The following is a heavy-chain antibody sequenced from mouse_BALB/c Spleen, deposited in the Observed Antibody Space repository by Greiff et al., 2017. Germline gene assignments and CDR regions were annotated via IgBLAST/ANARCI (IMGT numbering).Heavy chain of an antibody. V-gene: IGHV7-3*02. CDR1: GFTFTDYY. Sequence: DVKLVESGGGLVQPGGSLRLSCATSGFTFTDYYMSWVRQPPGKALEWLGFIRNKANGYTTEYSASVKGRFTISRDNSQSILYLQINTLRAEDSATYYCARDSQLGSWFAYWGQGTLVTVSA. CDR3: ARDSQLGSWFAY. J-gene: IGHJ3*01. D-gene: IGHD4-1*02. CDR2: IRNKANGYTT.